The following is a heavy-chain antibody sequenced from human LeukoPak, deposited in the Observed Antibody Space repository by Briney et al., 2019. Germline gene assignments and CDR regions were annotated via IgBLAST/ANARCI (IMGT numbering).Heavy chain of an antibody. CDR3: ARGYSYGFFDY. V-gene: IGHV3-23*01. CDR2: ISGNGGRT. CDR1: GFTFNNYA. D-gene: IGHD5-18*01. J-gene: IGHJ4*02. Sequence: GGSLRLSCAASGFTFNNYAMSWVRQAPGKGLEWVAAISGNGGRTYYRDSVKGRFTISRDNPKNTLYLLMNSLSAEDTAVYYCARGYSYGFFDYWGQGTLATVSS.